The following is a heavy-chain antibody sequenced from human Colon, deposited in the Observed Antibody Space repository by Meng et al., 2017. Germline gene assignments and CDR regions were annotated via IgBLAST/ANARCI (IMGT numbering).Heavy chain of an antibody. CDR3: ARGRRGYSYGYSNY. J-gene: IGHJ4*02. D-gene: IGHD5-18*01. CDR2: INHSGST. V-gene: IGHV4-34*01. CDR1: GASFSGYY. Sequence: QVQLQQWGAGLLKPSETLSLTCAVYGASFSGYYWSWIRQPPGKGLEWIGEINHSGSTNYNPSLKSRVTISVDTSKNQFSLKLSSATAADTAVYYCARGRRGYSYGYSNYWGQGTLVTVSS.